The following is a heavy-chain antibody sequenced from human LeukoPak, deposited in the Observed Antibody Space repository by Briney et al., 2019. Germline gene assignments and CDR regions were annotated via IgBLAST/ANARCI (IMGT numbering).Heavy chain of an antibody. J-gene: IGHJ3*02. Sequence: GGSLRLSCAASGFTLSGHGMHWVRQAPGKGLEWLAAISYDGDNRNYADSVKARFSISRDVSRSTLYLQMNSLRAEDTAIYYCARDYVVVPSALYHDAFDIWGPGTMVTVSS. CDR1: GFTLSGHG. CDR2: ISYDGDNR. D-gene: IGHD2-2*01. CDR3: ARDYVVVPSALYHDAFDI. V-gene: IGHV3-30-3*01.